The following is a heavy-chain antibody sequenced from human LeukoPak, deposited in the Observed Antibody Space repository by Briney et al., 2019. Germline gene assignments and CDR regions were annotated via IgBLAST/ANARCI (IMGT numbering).Heavy chain of an antibody. J-gene: IGHJ4*02. Sequence: ASVKVSCKASGGTSSSYAISWVRQAPGQGLEWMGRIITILGIANYAQKFQGRVTITADKSTSTAYMELSSLRSEDTAVYYCARGDPGLERLEYFDYWGQGTLVTVSS. CDR2: IITILGIA. D-gene: IGHD1-1*01. V-gene: IGHV1-69*04. CDR3: ARGDPGLERLEYFDY. CDR1: GGTSSSYA.